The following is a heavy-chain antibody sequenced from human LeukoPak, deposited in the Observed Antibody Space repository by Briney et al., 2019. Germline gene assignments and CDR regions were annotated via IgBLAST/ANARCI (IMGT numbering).Heavy chain of an antibody. Sequence: SVKVSCKASGGTFSSYAISWVRQAPGQGLEWMGRIIPILGIANYAQKFQGRVTITADKSTGTAYMELSSLRSEDTAVYYCAGNLGYSCGPPTDYWGQGTLVTVSS. D-gene: IGHD5-18*01. CDR1: GGTFSSYA. J-gene: IGHJ4*02. V-gene: IGHV1-69*04. CDR2: IIPILGIA. CDR3: AGNLGYSCGPPTDY.